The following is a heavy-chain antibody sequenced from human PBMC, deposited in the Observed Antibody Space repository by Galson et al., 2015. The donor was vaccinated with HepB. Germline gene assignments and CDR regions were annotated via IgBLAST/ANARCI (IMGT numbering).Heavy chain of an antibody. D-gene: IGHD6-13*01. J-gene: IGHJ2*01. Sequence: SGAEVKKPGESLKVSCRVSGYDFATHWIGWVRQTPGRGLEFVGIIYPGDFDTRYNPSFQGHVTISADKSISAAYLQWDTLQASDTAMYFCVRHAFSSSWSTNWFFDVWGRGTLITVSS. CDR1: GYDFATHW. V-gene: IGHV5-51*01. CDR3: VRHAFSSSWSTNWFFDV. CDR2: IYPGDFDT.